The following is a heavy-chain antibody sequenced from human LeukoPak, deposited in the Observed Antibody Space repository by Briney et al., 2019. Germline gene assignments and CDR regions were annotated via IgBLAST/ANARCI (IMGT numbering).Heavy chain of an antibody. J-gene: IGHJ4*02. CDR1: GYTFTSYG. Sequence: GASVKVSCKASGYTFTSYGIRWVRQAPGQGHEWMGWISAYNGNTNYAQKLQGRVTMTTDTSTSTAYMELRSLRSDDTAVYYCARVYYYDSSGFIADYWGQGTLVTVSS. CDR3: ARVYYYDSSGFIADY. CDR2: ISAYNGNT. V-gene: IGHV1-18*01. D-gene: IGHD3-22*01.